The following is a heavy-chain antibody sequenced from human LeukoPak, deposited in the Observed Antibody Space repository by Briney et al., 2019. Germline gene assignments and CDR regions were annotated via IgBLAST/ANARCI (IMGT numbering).Heavy chain of an antibody. V-gene: IGHV3-23*01. D-gene: IGHD2-15*01. CDR2: ISGSGGST. J-gene: IGHJ4*02. CDR1: GFTFSSYA. CDR3: AKDFLGVVAVNDY. Sequence: GGSLRLSCAASGFTFSSYAMSWVRQAPGKGLEWVSAISGSGGSTYYADSVKGRFTISRDNSKNTLYLQMNSLRAEGTAVYYCAKDFLGVVAVNDYWGQGTLVTVSS.